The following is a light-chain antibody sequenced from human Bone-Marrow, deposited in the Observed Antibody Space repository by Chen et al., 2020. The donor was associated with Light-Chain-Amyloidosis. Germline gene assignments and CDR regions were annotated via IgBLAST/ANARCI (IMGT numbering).Light chain of an antibody. CDR3: QSADSSGTYEVI. Sequence: SSELPQPPSVSVSPGPTARTTCPGDDLPTKYAYWYQQKPGQAPVLVIHRDTERPSGISERFSGSSSGTTATLTISGVQAEDEADYHCQSADSSGTYEVIFGGGTKLTVL. CDR1: DLPTKY. V-gene: IGLV3-25*03. J-gene: IGLJ2*01. CDR2: RDT.